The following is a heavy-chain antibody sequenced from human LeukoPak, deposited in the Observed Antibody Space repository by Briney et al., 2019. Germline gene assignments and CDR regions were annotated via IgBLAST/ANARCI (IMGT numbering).Heavy chain of an antibody. J-gene: IGHJ6*03. CDR2: IKQEGSEK. Sequence: GGSLRLSCAASGFTFSSYWMSWVRQAPGKGLEWVANIKQEGSEKYYVDSVKGRFTISRDNAKNSLYLQMNSLRAEDTAVYYCARVGIAVAGIYYYYYYMDVWGKGTTVTVSS. CDR3: ARVGIAVAGIYYYYYYMDV. V-gene: IGHV3-7*01. D-gene: IGHD6-19*01. CDR1: GFTFSSYW.